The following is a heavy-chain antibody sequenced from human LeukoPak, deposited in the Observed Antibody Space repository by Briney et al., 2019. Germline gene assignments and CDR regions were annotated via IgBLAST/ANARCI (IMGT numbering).Heavy chain of an antibody. J-gene: IGHJ4*02. D-gene: IGHD6-19*01. CDR2: ITSSGATK. V-gene: IGHV3-48*03. CDR1: GFSFSSYE. Sequence: GGSLRLSCAASGFSFSSYEMNGVRQAPGKGLEWISYITSSGATKYSADSVKGRFTISRDNAKNSLYLQMTSLRVEDTAFYYCVRESRSDWYVGYFDYWGRGTLVTVSS. CDR3: VRESRSDWYVGYFDY.